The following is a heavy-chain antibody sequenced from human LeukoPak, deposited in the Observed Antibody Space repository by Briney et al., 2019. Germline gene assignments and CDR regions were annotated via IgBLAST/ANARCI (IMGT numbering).Heavy chain of an antibody. V-gene: IGHV4-30-2*01. Sequence: SETLSLTCAVSGGSISRGGYSWSWIRQPPGKGLEWIGYIYHSGSTYYNPSLKSRVTISVDRSKNQFSLKLSSVTAADTAVYYCASSLVRGVKGQAFDIWGQGTMVTVSS. CDR3: ASSLVRGVKGQAFDI. J-gene: IGHJ3*02. CDR2: IYHSGST. D-gene: IGHD3-10*01. CDR1: GGSISRGGYS.